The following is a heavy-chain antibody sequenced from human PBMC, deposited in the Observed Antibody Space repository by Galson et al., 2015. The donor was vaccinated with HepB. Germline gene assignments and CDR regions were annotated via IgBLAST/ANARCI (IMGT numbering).Heavy chain of an antibody. D-gene: IGHD2-15*01. V-gene: IGHV1-69*06. CDR3: ARVGGKLGYCSGGSCSNWFDP. J-gene: IGHJ5*02. CDR2: IIPIYGTA. Sequence: SVKVSCKASGGTFSSYAISWVRQAPGQGLEWMGGIIPIYGTANYAQKFQGRVTITADKSTSTAYMELSSLRFDDTAVYYCARVGGKLGYCSGGSCSNWFDPWGQGTLVTVSS. CDR1: GGTFSSYA.